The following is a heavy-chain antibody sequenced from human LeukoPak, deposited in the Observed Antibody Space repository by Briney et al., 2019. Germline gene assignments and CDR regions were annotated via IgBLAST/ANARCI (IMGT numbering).Heavy chain of an antibody. Sequence: PSETLPLTCTVSGGSISSYYWGWIRQPPGKGLEWIVNIYYSGRTYYSPSLKSRLTISVDTSKNQFSLKLTSVTAADTAVYYCARVHDLGYCTSTTCYGGYYFDYWGQGTLVTVSS. J-gene: IGHJ4*02. CDR3: ARVHDLGYCTSTTCYGGYYFDY. D-gene: IGHD2-2*01. CDR1: GGSISSYY. CDR2: IYYSGRT. V-gene: IGHV4-39*07.